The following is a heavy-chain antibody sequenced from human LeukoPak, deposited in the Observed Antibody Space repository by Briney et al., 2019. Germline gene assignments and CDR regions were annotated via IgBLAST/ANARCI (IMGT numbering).Heavy chain of an antibody. CDR2: ISSSSSYI. J-gene: IGHJ4*02. CDR3: ARVTGASLGVDY. Sequence: GGSLRLSCAVSGFTFSSYSMNWVRQAPGKGLEWVSSISSSSSYIYYADSVKGRFTISRDNAKNSLYLQMNSLRAEDTAVYYCARVTGASLGVDYWGQGTLVTVSS. V-gene: IGHV3-21*01. CDR1: GFTFSSYS. D-gene: IGHD3-16*01.